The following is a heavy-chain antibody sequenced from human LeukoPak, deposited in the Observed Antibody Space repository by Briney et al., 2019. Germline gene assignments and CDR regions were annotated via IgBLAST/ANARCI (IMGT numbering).Heavy chain of an antibody. CDR1: GFTYRRYW. V-gene: IGHV3-7*05. CDR3: AREQYGGKDY. J-gene: IGHJ4*02. D-gene: IGHD4-23*01. Sequence: PGGSLRLSCAASGFTYRRYWMSWVRQAPGRGLEWVASINLDGSEINYVDSVKGRFTISRDNAKKSVYLQMNSLRAEDTAVYYCAREQYGGKDYWGQGNLVTVSS. CDR2: INLDGSEI.